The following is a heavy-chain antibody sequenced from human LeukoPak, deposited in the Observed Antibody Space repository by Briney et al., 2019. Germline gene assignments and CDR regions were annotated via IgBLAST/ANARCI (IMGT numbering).Heavy chain of an antibody. Sequence: GGSLRLSCTTSGFNFGDYAISWVRQAPGKGLEWVSGITGIDASTYYADSVKGRFTISRDNSKNTLYLQMNSLRAEDTAVYYCAKTEYSYGYTGGYFQHWGQGTLVTVSS. V-gene: IGHV3-23*01. D-gene: IGHD5-18*01. J-gene: IGHJ1*01. CDR1: GFNFGDYA. CDR3: AKTEYSYGYTGGYFQH. CDR2: ITGIDAST.